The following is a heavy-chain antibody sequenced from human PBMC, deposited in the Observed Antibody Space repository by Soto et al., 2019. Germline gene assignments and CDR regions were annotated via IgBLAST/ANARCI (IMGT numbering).Heavy chain of an antibody. CDR2: IIPIPGTA. Sequence: QVQLVQSGAEVKKPGSSVKVSCKASGGTFGSYAISWVRQAPGQGLEWMGGIIPIPGTANYAQKFQGRVTIAAEGSTSTAYRELRSLRSEDTAVYYCARSQGSSSSLEIYYYYYYGMDVWGHGTTFTVSS. J-gene: IGHJ6*02. D-gene: IGHD2-2*01. CDR1: GGTFGSYA. CDR3: ARSQGSSSSLEIYYYYYYGMDV. V-gene: IGHV1-69*01.